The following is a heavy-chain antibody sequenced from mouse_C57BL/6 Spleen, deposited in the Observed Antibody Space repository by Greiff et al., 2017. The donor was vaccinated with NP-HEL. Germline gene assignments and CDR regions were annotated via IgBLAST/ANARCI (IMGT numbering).Heavy chain of an antibody. CDR1: GYTFTSYW. D-gene: IGHD4-1*02. Sequence: QVQLQQPGTELVKPGASVKLSCTASGYTFTSYWMHWVKQRPGQGLEWIGNINPSNGGTNYNEKFKSKATLTVDKSSSTSYMQLSILTSEDAAVYYCASNWEGYAMDYWGQGTSVTVSS. J-gene: IGHJ4*01. V-gene: IGHV1-53*01. CDR3: ASNWEGYAMDY. CDR2: INPSNGGT.